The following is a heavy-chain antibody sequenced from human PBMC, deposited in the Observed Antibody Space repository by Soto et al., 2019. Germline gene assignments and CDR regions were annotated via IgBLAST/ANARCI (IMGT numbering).Heavy chain of an antibody. CDR3: ARYFFDNSGYSNWFDP. D-gene: IGHD3-22*01. J-gene: IGHJ5*02. Sequence: QVQLQESGPGLVKPSQTLSLTCTVSGGSISSGAYYWSWIRQHSEKGLEWIGYMHYSGIAYYNPSLTTWINITVEKSKNPFSLKLSPVTAADTAVYFCARYFFDNSGYSNWFDPWGRGTLVTVSS. CDR2: MHYSGIA. CDR1: GGSISSGAYY. V-gene: IGHV4-31*03.